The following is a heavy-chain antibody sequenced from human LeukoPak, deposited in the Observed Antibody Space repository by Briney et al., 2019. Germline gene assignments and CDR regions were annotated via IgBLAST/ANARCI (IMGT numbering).Heavy chain of an antibody. CDR3: ARDARTAVTIAFNT. V-gene: IGHV4-59*01. D-gene: IGHD4-17*01. J-gene: IGHJ3*02. CDR1: GGSISTYY. CDR2: IYDSGST. Sequence: SETLSLTCTVSGGSISTYYWSWIRQPPGKGLEWIGYIYDSGSTNYNPSLKSRVTISVDTSQNQFSLKLRSVTAADTAVYYCARDARTAVTIAFNTWNQGTMVTVSS.